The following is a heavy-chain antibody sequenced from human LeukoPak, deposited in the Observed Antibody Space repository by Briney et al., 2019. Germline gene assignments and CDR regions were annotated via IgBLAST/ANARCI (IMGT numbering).Heavy chain of an antibody. Sequence: PSETLSLTCTVSGGSIISGHYYWTWIRQHPGKGLEWIGYIYYSGSTSHNPSLKSRVIISVDTSKNQFSLTLSSVTAADTAVYYCARGGYSYDHYFDYWGQGTLVTVSS. CDR2: IYYSGST. D-gene: IGHD5-18*01. J-gene: IGHJ4*02. CDR3: ARGGYSYDHYFDY. CDR1: GGSIISGHYY. V-gene: IGHV4-31*03.